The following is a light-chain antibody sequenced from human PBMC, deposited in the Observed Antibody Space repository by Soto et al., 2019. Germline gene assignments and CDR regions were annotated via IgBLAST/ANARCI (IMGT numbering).Light chain of an antibody. J-gene: IGKJ1*01. Sequence: DIVMTQSPDSLAVSLGERATINCKSSQTVLHGSNYLAWYQQKPGQPPKLLIYWAYTRESGVPDRFSGSGSGTDFTLTISSLQAEDLAVYYGQQYYTTPVTFGQVTKVEIK. CDR1: QTVLHGSNY. CDR3: QQYYTTPVT. V-gene: IGKV4-1*01. CDR2: WAY.